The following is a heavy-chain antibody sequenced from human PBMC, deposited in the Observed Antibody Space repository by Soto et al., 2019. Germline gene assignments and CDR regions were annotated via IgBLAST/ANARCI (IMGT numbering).Heavy chain of an antibody. Sequence: ASVKVSGKASGYTFTNNDVTCVRQATGQGLEWMGWMNPGSGDTGYAQKFQGRVTMTRNISIATAYMELSSLRSEDTAIYYCARMASFGSLNWFDPWGQGTLVTVSS. CDR3: ARMASFGSLNWFDP. CDR2: MNPGSGDT. V-gene: IGHV1-8*01. J-gene: IGHJ5*02. CDR1: GYTFTNND. D-gene: IGHD5-18*01.